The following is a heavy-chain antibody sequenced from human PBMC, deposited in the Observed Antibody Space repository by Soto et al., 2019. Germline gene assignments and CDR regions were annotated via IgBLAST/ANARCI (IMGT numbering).Heavy chain of an antibody. CDR3: ARDMTYYYDSSGYYYYYYGMDV. CDR1: GYTFTSYG. V-gene: IGHV1-18*01. J-gene: IGHJ6*02. CDR2: ISAYNGNT. D-gene: IGHD3-22*01. Sequence: QVQLVQSGAEVKKPGASVKVSCKASGYTFTSYGISWVRQAPGQGLEWMGWISAYNGNTNYAQKLQGRVTMTTDTSTSTAYMELRSLRSDDTAVYYCARDMTYYYDSSGYYYYYYGMDVWGQGTTVTVSS.